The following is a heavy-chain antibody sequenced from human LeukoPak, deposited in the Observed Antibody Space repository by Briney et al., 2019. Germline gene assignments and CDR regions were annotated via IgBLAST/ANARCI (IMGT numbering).Heavy chain of an antibody. V-gene: IGHV3-74*01. CDR3: AKERSIAAARNWFDP. CDR1: GFTFSSYW. Sequence: GGSLRLSCAASGFTFSSYWMHWVRQAPGKGLVWVSRINSDGSTTEYADSVKGRFTISRDNAENTLYLQMNSLRAEDTAVYYCAKERSIAAARNWFDPWGQGTLVTVSS. J-gene: IGHJ5*02. D-gene: IGHD6-13*01. CDR2: INSDGSTT.